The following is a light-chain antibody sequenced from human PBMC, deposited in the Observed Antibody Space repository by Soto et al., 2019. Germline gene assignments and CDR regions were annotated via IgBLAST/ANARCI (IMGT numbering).Light chain of an antibody. CDR3: SSYTSSSTLV. J-gene: IGLJ2*01. CDR2: EVS. V-gene: IGLV2-14*01. Sequence: QSALTQPASVSGSPGQSITISCTGTSSDVGGYNYVSWYQQHPGKAPKLMIYEVSNRPSGVSHRFSGSKSGNTASLTISGLQAEDEAYYYCSSYTSSSTLVFGGGTKLTVL. CDR1: SSDVGGYNY.